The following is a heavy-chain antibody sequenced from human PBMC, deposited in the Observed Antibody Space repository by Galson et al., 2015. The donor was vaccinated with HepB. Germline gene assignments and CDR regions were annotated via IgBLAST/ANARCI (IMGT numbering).Heavy chain of an antibody. D-gene: IGHD1-26*01. V-gene: IGHV4-59*08. CDR1: GVSITTYY. CDR3: AGTFSGTYTTEEYFQH. Sequence: SETLSLTCTVSGVSITTYYWSWIRQPPGKGLEWIGYIFYTGNTNYSPSLKSRVTMSLDTSKNQFSLRLSSVTAADTAVYYCAGTFSGTYTTEEYFQHWGQGALVTVSS. J-gene: IGHJ1*01. CDR2: IFYTGNT.